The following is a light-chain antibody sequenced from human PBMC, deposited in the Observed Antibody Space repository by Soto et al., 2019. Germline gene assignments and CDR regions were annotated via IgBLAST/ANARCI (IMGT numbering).Light chain of an antibody. V-gene: IGKV3-11*01. CDR3: QQYGSSPYT. CDR1: QSVSSY. Sequence: EIVLTQSPATLSLSPGERATLSCRASQSVSSYLDWYQQKPGQAPRLLIYDASNRATGIPARFSGSGSGTDFTLTISSLEPEDFAVYYCQQYGSSPYTFGQGTKVEIK. CDR2: DAS. J-gene: IGKJ2*01.